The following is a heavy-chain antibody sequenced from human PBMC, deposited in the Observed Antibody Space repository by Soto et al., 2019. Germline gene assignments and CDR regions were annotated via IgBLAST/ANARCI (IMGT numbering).Heavy chain of an antibody. CDR2: IYWHDDK. V-gene: IGHV2-5*01. CDR3: ARAYNWNYI. CDR1: GFSLDTTGVG. D-gene: IGHD1-7*01. J-gene: IGHJ4*02. Sequence: QITLKESGPTLVKPTQSLKLTCSFSGFSLDTTGVGVGWIRQAPGKALEWLANIYWHDDKSYNPSLEGRLTITKDTSKNTVVLKMTNMDPVDTGTYFCARAYNWNYIWGQGMLVTVSS.